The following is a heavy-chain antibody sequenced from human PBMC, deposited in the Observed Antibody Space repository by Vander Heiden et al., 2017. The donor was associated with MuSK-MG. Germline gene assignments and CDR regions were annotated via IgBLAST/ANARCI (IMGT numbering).Heavy chain of an antibody. V-gene: IGHV3-48*03. CDR3: ARDRWRAHLHGFDY. J-gene: IGHJ4*02. D-gene: IGHD2-15*01. Sequence: EVQLVESGGGLVQPGGSLRLSCAASGFTFSSYEMNWVRQAPGKGLEWVSYISSSGSTIYYADSVKGRFTISRDNAKNSLYLQMNSLRAEDTAVYYCARDRWRAHLHGFDYWGQGTLVTVSS. CDR1: GFTFSSYE. CDR2: ISSSGSTI.